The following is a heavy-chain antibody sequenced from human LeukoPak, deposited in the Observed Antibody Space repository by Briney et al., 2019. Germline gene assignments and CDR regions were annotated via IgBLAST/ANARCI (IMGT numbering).Heavy chain of an antibody. CDR1: GFTFSGYA. CDR2: TSGGGGST. V-gene: IGHV3-23*01. J-gene: IGHJ4*02. Sequence: GGSLRLSCAASGFTFSGYAMSWVRQAPGKGLEGVSTTSGGGGSTYYADSVKGRFTISRDNSKNTLYLQMNSLRAEDTAIYYCAKMSAWSLKSFEYWGQGTLVTVSS. D-gene: IGHD3-22*01. CDR3: AKMSAWSLKSFEY.